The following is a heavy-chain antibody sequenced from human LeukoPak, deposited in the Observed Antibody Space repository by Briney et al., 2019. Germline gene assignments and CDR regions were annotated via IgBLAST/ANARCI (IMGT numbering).Heavy chain of an antibody. CDR1: GFNFNDYA. V-gene: IGHV3-30-3*01. CDR2: ISYDGYDK. J-gene: IGHJ4*02. D-gene: IGHD2-21*01. CDR3: ARDFFPVVDSTWYEIGY. Sequence: AGGSLRLSCVASGFNFNDYAMYWVRQTPGKGLEWVTLISYDGYDKSYADSVRGRFTISRDNSKNTLYLQMDSLRSEDTAVYYCARDFFPVVDSTWYEIGYWGQGTPVTVSS.